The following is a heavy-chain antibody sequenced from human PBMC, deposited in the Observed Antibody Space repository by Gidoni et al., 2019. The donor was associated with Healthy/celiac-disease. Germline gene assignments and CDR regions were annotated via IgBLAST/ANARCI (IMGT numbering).Heavy chain of an antibody. CDR3: ARGVYYYDSSGYYYDLSY. V-gene: IGHV1-69*01. Sequence: ANYAQKFQGRVTITADESTRTAYMELSSLRSEDTAVFYCARGVYYYDSSGYYYDLSYWGQGTLVTVSS. J-gene: IGHJ4*02. D-gene: IGHD3-22*01. CDR2: A.